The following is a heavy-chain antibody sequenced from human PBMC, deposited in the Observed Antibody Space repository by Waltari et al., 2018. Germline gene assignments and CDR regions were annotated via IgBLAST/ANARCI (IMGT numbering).Heavy chain of an antibody. J-gene: IGHJ6*02. CDR3: ARDPSSGSYFYYGMDV. CDR1: GGTFSSYA. D-gene: IGHD1-26*01. CDR2: IIPIFGTA. Sequence: QVQLVQSGAEVKKPGSSVKVSCKASGGTFSSYAISWVRQAPGQGLEWMGGIIPIFGTANYAQKFQGRVTMAADEATSTAYMELSSLRSEDTAVYYCARDPSSGSYFYYGMDVWGQGTTVTVSS. V-gene: IGHV1-69*01.